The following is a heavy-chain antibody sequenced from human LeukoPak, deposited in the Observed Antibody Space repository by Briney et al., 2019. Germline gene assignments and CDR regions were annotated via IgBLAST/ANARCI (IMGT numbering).Heavy chain of an antibody. J-gene: IGHJ4*02. D-gene: IGHD2-2*01. Sequence: SVKVSCKVSGGTFSSYTISWVRQAPGQGLEWMGRIIPILGIANYAQKFQGRVTITADKSTSTAYMELSSLRSEDTAVYYCASTADAIVVVPAYWGQGTPVTVSS. CDR3: ASTADAIVVVPAY. V-gene: IGHV1-69*02. CDR1: GGTFSSYT. CDR2: IIPILGIA.